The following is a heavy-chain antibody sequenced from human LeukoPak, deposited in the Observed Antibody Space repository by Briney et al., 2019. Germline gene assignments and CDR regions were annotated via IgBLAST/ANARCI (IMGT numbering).Heavy chain of an antibody. Sequence: SVKGSCKASGGTFSSYTISWVRHAPGQGLQRMGRIIPILGIANYAQKFQGRVTITADKSTSTAYMELSSLRSEDTAVYYCARAPGISQAADYWGQGTLVTVSS. CDR1: GGTFSSYT. D-gene: IGHD2-15*01. CDR3: ARAPGISQAADY. J-gene: IGHJ4*02. V-gene: IGHV1-69*02. CDR2: IIPILGIA.